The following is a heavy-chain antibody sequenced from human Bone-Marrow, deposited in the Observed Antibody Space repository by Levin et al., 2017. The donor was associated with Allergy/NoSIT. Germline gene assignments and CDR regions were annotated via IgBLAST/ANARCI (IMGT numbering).Heavy chain of an antibody. CDR1: GFSLSNARMG. D-gene: IGHD5-18*01. Sequence: SGPTLVKPTETLTLTCTVSGFSLSNARMGVSWIRQPPGKALEWLAHIFSNDEKSYSTSLKSRLTISKDTSKSQVVLTMTNMDPVDTATYYCARSVDTAIYYYYYYYMDVWGKGTTVTVSS. CDR3: ARSVDTAIYYYYYYYMDV. J-gene: IGHJ6*03. V-gene: IGHV2-26*01. CDR2: IFSNDEK.